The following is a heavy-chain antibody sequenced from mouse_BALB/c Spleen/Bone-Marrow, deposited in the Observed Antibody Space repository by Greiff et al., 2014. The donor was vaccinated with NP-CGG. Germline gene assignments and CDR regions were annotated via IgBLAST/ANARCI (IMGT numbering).Heavy chain of an antibody. Sequence: QVQLKESGAELVKPGASVKLSCKASGYTFTSYWMHWVKLRPGQGFEWIGEINPSNGGTNYNEKFKRKATLTVGKSSSTAYMQLSSLTSEDSAVYYCTYMGYYGSSYAMDYWGQGTSVTVSS. CDR3: TYMGYYGSSYAMDY. J-gene: IGHJ4*01. D-gene: IGHD1-1*01. CDR1: GYTFTSYW. CDR2: INPSNGGT. V-gene: IGHV1S16*01.